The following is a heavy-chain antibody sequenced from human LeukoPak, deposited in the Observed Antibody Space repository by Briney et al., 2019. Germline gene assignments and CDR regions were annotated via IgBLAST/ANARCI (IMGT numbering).Heavy chain of an antibody. Sequence: GRSLRLSCAASGFTFSGYGMHWVRQAPGKGLEWVAVISYDGSNKYYADSVKGRFTISRDNSKNTLYLQMNSLRAEDTAVYYCAKDHGHFDYWGQGTLVTVSS. V-gene: IGHV3-30*18. CDR3: AKDHGHFDY. CDR2: ISYDGSNK. J-gene: IGHJ4*02. CDR1: GFTFSGYG. D-gene: IGHD3/OR15-3a*01.